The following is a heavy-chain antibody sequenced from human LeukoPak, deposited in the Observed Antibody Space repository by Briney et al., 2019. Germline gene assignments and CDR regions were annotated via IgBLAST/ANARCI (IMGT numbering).Heavy chain of an antibody. CDR2: INAGNGNT. CDR3: ARDVCSGGICFIGWSDP. J-gene: IGHJ5*02. V-gene: IGHV1-3*01. Sequence: GASVKVSCKASGYTFTSYSLHWVRQAPGQRLEWMGWINAGNGNTKYSQEFQGRVTITRDTSASIAYMELSSLRSEDAAVYYCARDVCSGGICFIGWSDPWGQGTQVTASS. D-gene: IGHD2-15*01. CDR1: GYTFTSYS.